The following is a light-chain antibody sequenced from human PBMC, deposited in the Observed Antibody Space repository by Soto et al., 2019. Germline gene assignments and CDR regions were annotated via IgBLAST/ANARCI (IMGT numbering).Light chain of an antibody. V-gene: IGLV2-14*01. CDR2: EVN. Sequence: QSALTQPASVSGSPGQSITISCTGTSSDVGGYNFVSWYQQHPGKAPRLMIFEVNNRPSGVSDRSSGSKSGNTASLTISGLQAEDEADYYCSSYTFSSTLVVFGGGTKVTVL. J-gene: IGLJ3*02. CDR1: SSDVGGYNF. CDR3: SSYTFSSTLVV.